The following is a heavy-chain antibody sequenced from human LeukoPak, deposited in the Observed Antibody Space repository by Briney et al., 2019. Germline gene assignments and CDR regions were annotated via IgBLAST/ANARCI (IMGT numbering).Heavy chain of an antibody. J-gene: IGHJ6*03. CDR3: ARGGGLDYYYYMDV. V-gene: IGHV4-59*01. Sequence: PSETLSLTCTVSGGSIRSYYWSWIRQPPGKGLEWIGYIYYSGSTNYNPSLKSRVTISVDTSKNQFSLKLSSVTAADTAVYYCARGGGLDYYYYMDVWGKGTTVTISS. CDR1: GGSIRSYY. D-gene: IGHD6-6*01. CDR2: IYYSGST.